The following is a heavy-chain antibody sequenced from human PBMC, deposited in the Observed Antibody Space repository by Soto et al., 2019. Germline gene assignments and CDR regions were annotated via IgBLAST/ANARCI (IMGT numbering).Heavy chain of an antibody. CDR1: GFTFSSYA. V-gene: IGHV3-23*01. J-gene: IGHJ4*02. CDR2: ISGSGGST. D-gene: IGHD3-10*01. Sequence: TGGSLRLSCAASGFTFSSYAMSWVRQAPGKGLEWVSAISGSGGSTYYADSVKGRFTISRDNSKNTLYLQMNSLRAEDTAVYYCAKDIKYYYGSGQFFDYWGQGTLVTVS. CDR3: AKDIKYYYGSGQFFDY.